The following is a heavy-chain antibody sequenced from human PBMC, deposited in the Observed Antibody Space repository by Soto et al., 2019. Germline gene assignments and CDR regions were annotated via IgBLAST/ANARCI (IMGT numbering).Heavy chain of an antibody. CDR3: ARERNIYAGSGRGAFDI. V-gene: IGHV4-30-2*01. CDR1: GGSISSGGYS. D-gene: IGHD3-10*01. CDR2: IYHSGST. Sequence: QLQLQESGSGLVKPSQTLSLTCAVSGGSISSGGYSWSWIRQPPGKGLEWIGYIYHSGSTYYNPSLKSRVTISVDRSKNQFSLKLSSVTAADTAVYYCARERNIYAGSGRGAFDIWGQGTMVTVSS. J-gene: IGHJ3*02.